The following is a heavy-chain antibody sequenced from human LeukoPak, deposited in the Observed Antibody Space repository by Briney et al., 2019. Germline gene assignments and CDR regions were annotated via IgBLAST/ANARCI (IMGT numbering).Heavy chain of an antibody. J-gene: IGHJ4*02. V-gene: IGHV3-21*01. D-gene: IGHD3-10*01. Sequence: PGGSLRLSCAASGFTFSSYSMNWVRQAPGKGLEWVSSISSSSSYIYYADSVKGRFTISRDNAKNSLYLQMNSLRAEDTAVYYCAGVGSGSTSDFDYWGQGTLVTVSS. CDR1: GFTFSSYS. CDR3: AGVGSGSTSDFDY. CDR2: ISSSSSYI.